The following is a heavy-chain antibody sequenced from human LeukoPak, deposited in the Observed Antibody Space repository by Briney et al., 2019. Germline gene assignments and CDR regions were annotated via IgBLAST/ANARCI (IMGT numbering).Heavy chain of an antibody. J-gene: IGHJ4*02. D-gene: IGHD1-26*01. CDR2: INSDGSEG. CDR1: GFAFSGFW. V-gene: IGHV3-7*01. Sequence: PGGSLRLSCAVSGFAFSGFWMSWSRQAPGKGLEWVASINSDGSEGYYADVVKGRFTISRDNSKNTLYLQMNSLRAEDTAVYYCARGPGDLPDYWGQGTLVTVSS. CDR3: ARGPGDLPDY.